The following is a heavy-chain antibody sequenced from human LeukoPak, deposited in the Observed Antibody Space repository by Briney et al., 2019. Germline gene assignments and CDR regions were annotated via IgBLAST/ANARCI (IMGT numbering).Heavy chain of an antibody. Sequence: PSETLSLTCAVYGGSFSGYYWSWIRQPPGKGPEWIGEINHSGSTNYNPPLKSRVTISVDTSKSQFSLKLSSVTAADTAVYYCARRVSFDYWGQGTLVTVSS. V-gene: IGHV4-34*01. CDR2: INHSGST. CDR3: ARRVSFDY. J-gene: IGHJ4*02. CDR1: GGSFSGYY. D-gene: IGHD2-21*01.